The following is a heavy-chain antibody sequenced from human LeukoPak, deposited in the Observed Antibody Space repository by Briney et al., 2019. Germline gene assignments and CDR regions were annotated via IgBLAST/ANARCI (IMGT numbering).Heavy chain of an antibody. Sequence: PSETLSLTCTVSGDSISTSSSYWGWIRQPPGEGLEWIGSIYYSGSTYYNTSLKSRVTISVDTSKNQFSLKLSSVTAADTAVYYCARLNHSSGWYWFDPWGQGTLVTVSS. D-gene: IGHD6-19*01. CDR1: GDSISTSSSY. CDR2: IYYSGST. J-gene: IGHJ5*02. V-gene: IGHV4-39*01. CDR3: ARLNHSSGWYWFDP.